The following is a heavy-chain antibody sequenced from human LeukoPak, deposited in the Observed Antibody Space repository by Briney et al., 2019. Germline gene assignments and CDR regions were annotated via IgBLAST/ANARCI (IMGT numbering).Heavy chain of an antibody. D-gene: IGHD6-19*01. V-gene: IGHV4-38-2*02. CDR3: ARDYSSGWYGLDY. CDR1: GYSISSGYY. CDR2: IYTSGST. J-gene: IGHJ4*02. Sequence: SETLSLTCTVSGYSISSGYYWSWIRQPPGKGLEWIGRIYTSGSTNYNSSLKSRVTISVDTSKNQFSLKLSSVTAADTAVYYCARDYSSGWYGLDYWGQGTLVTVSS.